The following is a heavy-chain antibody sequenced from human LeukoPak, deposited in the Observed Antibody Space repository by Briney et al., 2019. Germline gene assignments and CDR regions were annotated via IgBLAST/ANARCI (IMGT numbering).Heavy chain of an antibody. D-gene: IGHD6-13*01. CDR3: ARAGIAAAPRFDP. J-gene: IGHJ5*02. CDR1: GGSISSGGYY. CDR2: IYYSGST. Sequence: PSEILSLTCTVSGGSISSGGYYWSWIRQHPGKGLEWIEYIYYSGSTYYNPSLKSRVTISVDTSKNQFSLKLSSVTAADTAVYYCARAGIAAAPRFDPWGQGTLVTVSS. V-gene: IGHV4-31*03.